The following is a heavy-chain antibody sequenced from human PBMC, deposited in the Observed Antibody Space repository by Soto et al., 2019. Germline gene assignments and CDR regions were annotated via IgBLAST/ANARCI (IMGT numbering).Heavy chain of an antibody. CDR3: ARFRKINYYGSGSYYRRQIYFDY. J-gene: IGHJ4*02. CDR1: GGSFSGYY. V-gene: IGHV4-34*01. Sequence: PSETLSLTCAVYGGSFSGYYWSWIRQPPGKGLEWIGEINHSGSTNYNPSLKSRVTISVDTSKNQFSLKLSSVTAADTAVYYCARFRKINYYGSGSYYRRQIYFDYWGQGTLVTVSS. D-gene: IGHD3-10*01. CDR2: INHSGST.